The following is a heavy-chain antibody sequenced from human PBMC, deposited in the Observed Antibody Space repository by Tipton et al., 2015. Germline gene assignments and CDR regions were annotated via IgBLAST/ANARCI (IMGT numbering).Heavy chain of an antibody. CDR2: IWYDESHK. CDR1: GFDFSIYG. V-gene: IGHV3-33*06. Sequence: SLRLSCAASGFDFSIYGMHWVRQAPGKGLEWVAVIWYDESHKFYADSVEGRFTISRDNSKNTVYLQMNSLRAEDTAVYYCAKERTYYDFWSGYYQGAFDSWGQGTLVTVSS. CDR3: AKERTYYDFWSGYYQGAFDS. D-gene: IGHD3-3*01. J-gene: IGHJ4*02.